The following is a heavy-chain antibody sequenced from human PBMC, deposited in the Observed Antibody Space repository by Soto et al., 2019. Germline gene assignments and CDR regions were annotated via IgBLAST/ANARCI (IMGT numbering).Heavy chain of an antibody. V-gene: IGHV4-31*03. J-gene: IGHJ4*01. CDR1: GGSISSGGYY. CDR3: AGGPIE. Sequence: QVQLQESGPGLVKPSQTLSLTCTVSGGSISSGGYYWSWIRQHPGKGLEWIGYIYYNGSTYYNPSPKCWVTNSIRKSKDQFPLKVSFVNAAGTAVYYCAGGPIEGGQGTLVTVSS. CDR2: IYYNGST.